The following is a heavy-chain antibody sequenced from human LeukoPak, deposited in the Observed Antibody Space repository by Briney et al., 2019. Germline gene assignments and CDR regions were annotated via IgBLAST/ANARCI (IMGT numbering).Heavy chain of an antibody. D-gene: IGHD5-18*01. CDR3: TTTQPWIQLWLRWVYFDY. CDR2: IYYSGST. V-gene: IGHV4-39*03. J-gene: IGHJ4*02. CDR1: GVSISSSGPY. Sequence: PSETLSLTCSVSGVSISSSGPYWGWIRQPPGKGLEWIGSIYYSGSTYYNPSLKSRVTISVDTSKNQFSLKLSSVTAADTAVYYCTTTQPWIQLWLRWVYFDYWGQGTLVTVSS.